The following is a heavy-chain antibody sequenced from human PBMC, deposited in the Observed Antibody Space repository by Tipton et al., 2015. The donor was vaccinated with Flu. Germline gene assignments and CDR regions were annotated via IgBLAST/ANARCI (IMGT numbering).Heavy chain of an antibody. J-gene: IGHJ4*02. V-gene: IGHV3-66*02. CDR3: ARARRDYDSSGYPPYYFDY. CDR1: GFTVSSNY. D-gene: IGHD3-22*01. CDR2: INSGGST. Sequence: SLRLSCAASGFTVSSNYMSWVRQAPGKGLEWVSVINSGGSTYYADSVKGRFTISRDNSKNTLYLQMNSLRAEDTAVYYCARARRDYDSSGYPPYYFDYWGQGTLVTVSS.